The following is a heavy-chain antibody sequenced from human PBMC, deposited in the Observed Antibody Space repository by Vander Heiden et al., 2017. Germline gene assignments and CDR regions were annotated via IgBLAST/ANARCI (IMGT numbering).Heavy chain of an antibody. D-gene: IGHD1-26*01. CDR1: GDSVSRNSAC. V-gene: IGHV6-1*01. J-gene: IGHJ4*02. CDR3: ARSRSDGTFRIDY. Sequence: QVQRKQAGPGLGKPLQTLSLTWAISGDSVSRNSACWNWIRQSPSRGLEWLGRTYYRSKWYHDYAVSVLGRITINPDTSKNQFSLQLNSVTPEDTAVYYCARSRSDGTFRIDYWGQGTLVTVSS. CDR2: TYYRSKWYH.